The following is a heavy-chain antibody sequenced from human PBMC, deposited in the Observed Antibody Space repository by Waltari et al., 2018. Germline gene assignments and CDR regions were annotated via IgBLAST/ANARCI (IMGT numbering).Heavy chain of an antibody. CDR2: IDHSGTT. CDR3: ARQPRIIVTPYYYYMDV. CDR1: GWSFIGYN. D-gene: IGHD3-22*01. J-gene: IGHJ6*03. Sequence: HVQLQQRCAGLLNPSETLSLTCAVHGWSFIGYNWGWLRQSSGKGLGWIGEIDHSGTTNYNPSLKRRVTISQDTSRIHFFLKLTSVTAADTAVYYCARQPRIIVTPYYYYMDVWGKGTTVTVSS. V-gene: IGHV4-34*01.